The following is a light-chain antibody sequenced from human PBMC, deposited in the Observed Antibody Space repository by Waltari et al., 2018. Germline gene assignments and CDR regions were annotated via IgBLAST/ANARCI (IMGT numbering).Light chain of an antibody. CDR2: YVS. J-gene: IGLJ2*01. V-gene: IGLV2-14*03. CDR1: SSDVGGYNY. Sequence: HSALTQPASVSGSPGQSITISCTGTSSDVGGYNYVSWYQQHPGKAPKLMIFYVSYRPSRIFNRFSCSKSGNTASLTISGLQAEDEADYYCSSYISSDTLELFGGGTSLTVL. CDR3: SSYISSDTLEL.